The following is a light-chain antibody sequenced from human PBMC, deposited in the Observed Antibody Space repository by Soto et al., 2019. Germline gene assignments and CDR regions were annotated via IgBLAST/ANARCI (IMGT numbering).Light chain of an antibody. J-gene: IGKJ1*01. V-gene: IGKV3-20*01. Sequence: EIVMTQSPGTLSFSPGEGSTVSFRASQSVSSSYLAWYQQKPGQAPRLLIYDASSRATGIPDRFSGSGSGTDFTLTISRLEPEDFAVYYCQQYGSSRTFGQGTKVDI. CDR3: QQYGSSRT. CDR1: QSVSSSY. CDR2: DAS.